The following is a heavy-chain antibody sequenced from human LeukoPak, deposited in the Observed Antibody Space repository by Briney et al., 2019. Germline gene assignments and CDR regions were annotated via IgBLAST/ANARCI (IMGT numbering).Heavy chain of an antibody. CDR1: GFSVSNNY. CDR3: TDAVAA. D-gene: IGHD4-23*01. Sequence: GGSLRLSCAASGFSVSNNYVTWVRQPPRKGLEWVSVIYSCGDTYYADSVKGRFTISRDNSKNMLYLQMNSLTVADTAVYYCTDAVAAWGQGTLVIVS. CDR2: IYSCGDT. J-gene: IGHJ5*02. V-gene: IGHV3-66*03.